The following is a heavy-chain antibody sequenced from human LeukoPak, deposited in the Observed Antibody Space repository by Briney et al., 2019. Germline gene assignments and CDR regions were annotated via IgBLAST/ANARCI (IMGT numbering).Heavy chain of an antibody. CDR3: ARGSSGYSYG. CDR1: GGSISSYY. Sequence: SETLCLTCTVSGGSISSYYWSWIRQPPGKGLEWIGYISYSGSTNYNPSLKSRVTISVDTSKNQFSLKLSSVTAADTAVYYCARGSSGYSYGWGQGTLVTVSS. D-gene: IGHD5-18*01. J-gene: IGHJ4*02. CDR2: ISYSGST. V-gene: IGHV4-59*01.